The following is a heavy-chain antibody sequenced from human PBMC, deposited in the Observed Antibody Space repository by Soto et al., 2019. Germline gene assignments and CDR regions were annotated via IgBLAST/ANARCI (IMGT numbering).Heavy chain of an antibody. CDR2: IDPSDSQT. J-gene: IGHJ4*02. V-gene: IGHV5-10-1*01. Sequence: PGDSLKISCKGSGYSFAVYWITWVRQKPGKGLEWMGRIDPSDSQTYYSPSFRGHVTISVTKSITTVFLQWSSLRASDTAMYYCARQIYDSDTGPNFQYYFDSWGQGTPVTVSS. D-gene: IGHD3-22*01. CDR1: GYSFAVYW. CDR3: ARQIYDSDTGPNFQYYFDS.